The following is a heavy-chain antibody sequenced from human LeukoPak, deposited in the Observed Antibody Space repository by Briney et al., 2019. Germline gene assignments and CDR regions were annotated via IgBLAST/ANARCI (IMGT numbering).Heavy chain of an antibody. CDR3: AKVSTSSPKGHY. D-gene: IGHD2-2*01. J-gene: IGHJ4*02. CDR1: GFTFSTYA. Sequence: PGGSLRLSCAASGFTFSTYAMSWVRQTPEKGLEWVSAISGSGGSTYYADSVKGRFTISRDNSKNTLYLQMNSLRAEDTAVYYCAKVSTSSPKGHYWRQGTLVTVSS. CDR2: ISGSGGST. V-gene: IGHV3-23*01.